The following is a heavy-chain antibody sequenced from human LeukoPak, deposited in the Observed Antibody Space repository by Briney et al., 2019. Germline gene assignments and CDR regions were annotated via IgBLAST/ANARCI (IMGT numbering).Heavy chain of an antibody. J-gene: IGHJ3*02. V-gene: IGHV3-48*03. CDR2: IRSGGSTT. Sequence: GGSLRLSCAASGFTFSSYEMNWVRQAPGKGLEWVSYIRSGGSTTHYTDSVKGRFTISRDDAKNSLYLQMNSLRAEDTAIYYCARGGYCTNAISYTWNAFDIWGQGTMVAVSS. D-gene: IGHD2-8*01. CDR1: GFTFSSYE. CDR3: ARGGYCTNAISYTWNAFDI.